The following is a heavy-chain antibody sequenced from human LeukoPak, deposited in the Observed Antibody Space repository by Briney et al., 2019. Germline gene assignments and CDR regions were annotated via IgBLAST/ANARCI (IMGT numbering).Heavy chain of an antibody. J-gene: IGHJ5*02. V-gene: IGHV1-8*01. CDR1: GYTFTSYD. Sequence: GASVKVPCKASGYTFTSYDINWVRQATGQGLEWMGWMNPNSGNTGYAQKFQGRVTMTRNTSISTAYMELSSLRSEDTAVYYCARGGPYSNYLKNLNRNWFDPWGQGTLVTVSS. CDR3: ARGGPYSNYLKNLNRNWFDP. D-gene: IGHD4-11*01. CDR2: MNPNSGNT.